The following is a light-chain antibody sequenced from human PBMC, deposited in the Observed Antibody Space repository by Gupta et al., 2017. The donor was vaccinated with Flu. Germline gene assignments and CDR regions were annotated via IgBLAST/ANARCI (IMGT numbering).Light chain of an antibody. CDR2: EVN. CDR1: SSDVGGYDY. V-gene: IGLV2-8*01. Sequence: QSALTQPPSASGSPGQSVTISCTGTSSDVGGYDYVSWYQHHPGKAPEVMIYEVNKRPSGVPDRFSGSKSGNSASLTVSGIQAEDEADYYCSSFAGNTYVFGTGTKVTVL. J-gene: IGLJ1*01. CDR3: SSFAGNTYV.